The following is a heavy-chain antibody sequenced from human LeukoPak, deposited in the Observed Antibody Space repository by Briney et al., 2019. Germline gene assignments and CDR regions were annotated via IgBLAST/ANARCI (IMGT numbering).Heavy chain of an antibody. CDR1: GGSLSSYY. D-gene: IGHD6-13*01. Sequence: SETLSLTCTVSGGSLSSYYWSWIRQPPGKGLEWIGSIYYSGSTYYNPSLKSRVTISVDTSKNQFSLKLSSVTAADTAVYYCARVRYTSIAAAGKVSDYWGRGTLVTVSS. J-gene: IGHJ4*02. CDR3: ARVRYTSIAAAGKVSDY. CDR2: IYYSGST. V-gene: IGHV4-59*12.